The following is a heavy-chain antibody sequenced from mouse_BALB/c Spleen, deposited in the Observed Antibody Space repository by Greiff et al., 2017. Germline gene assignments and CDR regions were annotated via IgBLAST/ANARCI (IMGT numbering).Heavy chain of an antibody. CDR1: GYSITSDYA. CDR3: ARSGVLRNYYAMDY. J-gene: IGHJ4*01. Sequence: DVQLQESGPGLVKPSQSLSLTCTVTGYSITSDYAWNWIRQFPGNKLEWMGYISYSGSTSYNPSLKSRISITRDTSKNQFFLQLNSVTTEDTATYYCARSGVLRNYYAMDYWGQGTSVTVSS. CDR2: ISYSGST. V-gene: IGHV3-2*02. D-gene: IGHD1-1*01.